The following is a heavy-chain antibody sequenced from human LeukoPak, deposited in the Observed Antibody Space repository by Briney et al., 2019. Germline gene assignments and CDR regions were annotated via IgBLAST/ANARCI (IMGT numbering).Heavy chain of an antibody. J-gene: IGHJ4*02. Sequence: GGSLRLSCVASGFTFSYYSMNWVRQAPGRGLEWVSYINSISGEIWYADSVKGRFTISRDDAKNSLYPQMNSLRDEDTAVYYCARDHGYAFDYWGQGTLVTVSS. CDR2: INSISGEI. V-gene: IGHV3-48*02. CDR1: GFTFSYYS. D-gene: IGHD5-12*01. CDR3: ARDHGYAFDY.